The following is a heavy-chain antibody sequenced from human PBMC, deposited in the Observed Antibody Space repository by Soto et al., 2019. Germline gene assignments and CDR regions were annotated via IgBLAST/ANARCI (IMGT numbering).Heavy chain of an antibody. J-gene: IGHJ4*02. D-gene: IGHD6-13*01. CDR3: AKDTSSWYEEEYYFDY. CDR2: ISYDGSNK. V-gene: IGHV3-30*18. CDR1: GFTFSSYG. Sequence: ESGGGVVQPGRSLRLSCAASGFTFSSYGMHWVRQAPGKGLEWVAVISYDGSNKYYADSVKGRFTISRDNSKNTLYLQMNSLRAEDTAVYYCAKDTSSWYEEEYYFDYWGQGTLVTVSS.